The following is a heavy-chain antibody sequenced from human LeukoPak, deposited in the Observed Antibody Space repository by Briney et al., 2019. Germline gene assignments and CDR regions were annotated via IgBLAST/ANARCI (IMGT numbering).Heavy chain of an antibody. V-gene: IGHV4-59*01. J-gene: IGHJ4*02. CDR2: IYYSGST. CDR3: ARAVSYHDYVWGSYRYYYFDY. Sequence: SETLSLTCTVSGGSISSYYWSWIRQPPGKGLEWIGYIYYSGSTNYNPSLKSRVIISADTSKNQFSLNLSSVTAADTAVYYCARAVSYHDYVWGSYRYYYFDYWGQGTLVTVSS. D-gene: IGHD3-16*02. CDR1: GGSISSYY.